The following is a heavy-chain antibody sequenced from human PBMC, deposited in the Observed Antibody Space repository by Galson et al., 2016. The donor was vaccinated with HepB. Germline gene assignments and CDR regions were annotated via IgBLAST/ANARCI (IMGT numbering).Heavy chain of an antibody. D-gene: IGHD3-22*01. V-gene: IGHV3-23*01. CDR3: AKDEVVVWYCFTS. Sequence: SLRLSCAASGFTFSSYAMSWVRQAPGKGLEWVSGISGSGGSTHYADSVKGRFTISRDNSKNTVFLQMNSLRAEDTAVYYCAKDEVVVWYCFTSWGQGALVTVSS. J-gene: IGHJ4*02. CDR1: GFTFSSYA. CDR2: ISGSGGST.